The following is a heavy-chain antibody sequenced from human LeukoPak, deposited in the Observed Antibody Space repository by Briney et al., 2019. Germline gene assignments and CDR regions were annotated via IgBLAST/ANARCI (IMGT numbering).Heavy chain of an antibody. J-gene: IGHJ4*02. CDR1: GFAFSSYN. CDR2: ITPSRNYI. D-gene: IGHD3-22*01. V-gene: IGHV3-21*01. CDR3: VRAPAYESSNYYPWYFDH. Sequence: GGSLRLSCAASGFAFSSYNMNWVRQPPGKGLQWVSSITPSRNYIYYADSEKRRFTISRNNAKNSLYLQMNRLRAEDTAVYFCVRAPAYESSNYYPWYFDHWGQGTLISVSS.